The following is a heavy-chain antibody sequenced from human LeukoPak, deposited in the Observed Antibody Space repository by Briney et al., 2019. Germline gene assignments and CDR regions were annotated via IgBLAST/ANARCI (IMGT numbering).Heavy chain of an antibody. CDR1: GYTFTSYG. D-gene: IGHD4-17*01. Sequence: ASVKVSCKASGYTFTSYGISWVRQAPGQVLEWRGWISAYNGNTNYAQKLQGRVTMTTDTSTSTAYMELRSLRSDDTAVYYCARDFLDYGDYESLDYWGQGTLVTVSS. V-gene: IGHV1-18*01. CDR2: ISAYNGNT. CDR3: ARDFLDYGDYESLDY. J-gene: IGHJ4*02.